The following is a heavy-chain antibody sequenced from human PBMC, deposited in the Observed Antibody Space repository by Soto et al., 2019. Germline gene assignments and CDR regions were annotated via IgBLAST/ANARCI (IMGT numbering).Heavy chain of an antibody. CDR2: IIPIFGTA. Sequence: GASVKFSCKASGGTFSSYAISWVRQAPGQGLEWMGGIIPIFGTANYAQKFQGRVTITADKSTSTAYMELSSLRSEDTAVYYCARVGAPGGRGYSYGYWYFDLWGRGTLVTVSS. V-gene: IGHV1-69*06. J-gene: IGHJ2*01. D-gene: IGHD5-18*01. CDR3: ARVGAPGGRGYSYGYWYFDL. CDR1: GGTFSSYA.